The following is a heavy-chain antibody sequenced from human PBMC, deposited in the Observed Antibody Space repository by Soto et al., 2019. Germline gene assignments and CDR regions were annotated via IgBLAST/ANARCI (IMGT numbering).Heavy chain of an antibody. CDR2: ISAYNGNT. Sequence: ASVKVSCKASGYTFTSYGISWVRQAPGQGLEWMGWISAYNGNTNYAQKLQGRVTMTADTSTSTAYMELRSLRSDDTAVYYCVVAAQPYYFDYWGQGTLVTVSS. CDR1: GYTFTSYG. CDR3: VVAAQPYYFDY. J-gene: IGHJ4*02. D-gene: IGHD2-15*01. V-gene: IGHV1-18*01.